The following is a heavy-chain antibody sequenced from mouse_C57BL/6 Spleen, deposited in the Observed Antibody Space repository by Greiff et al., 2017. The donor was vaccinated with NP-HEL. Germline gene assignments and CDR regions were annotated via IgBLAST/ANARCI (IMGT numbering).Heavy chain of an antibody. CDR1: GYTFTSYW. J-gene: IGHJ1*03. CDR2: INPSSGYT. CDR3: AKIRTGTADWYFDV. D-gene: IGHD4-1*01. Sequence: QVQLQQSGAELAKPGASVKLSCKASGYTFTSYWMHWVKQRPGQGLEWIGYINPSSGYTKYNQKFKDKATLTADKSSSTAYMQLSSLTYEDSAVYYCAKIRTGTADWYFDVWAQGPRSPSPQ. V-gene: IGHV1-7*01.